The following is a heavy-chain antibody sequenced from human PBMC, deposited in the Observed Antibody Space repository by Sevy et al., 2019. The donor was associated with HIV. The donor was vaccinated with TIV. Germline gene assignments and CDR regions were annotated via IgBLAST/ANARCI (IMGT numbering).Heavy chain of an antibody. Sequence: SETLSLTWTVSGGSISGGNYFWSWIRQSPGKGLEWIGYIHYSGTTNYNPSLKSRVTISVDTSKNQFSLKLRSVTAADTAVYYCARDSGNYPYYFDYWGQGPLVTVSS. V-gene: IGHV4-61*01. CDR2: IHYSGTT. CDR3: ARDSGNYPYYFDY. CDR1: GGSISGGNYF. J-gene: IGHJ4*01. D-gene: IGHD1-26*01.